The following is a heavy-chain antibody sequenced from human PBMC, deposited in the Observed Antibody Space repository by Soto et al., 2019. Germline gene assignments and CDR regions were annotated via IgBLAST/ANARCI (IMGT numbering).Heavy chain of an antibody. CDR3: AKHLHYFDY. V-gene: IGHV3-23*01. CDR1: GCNFRTYA. J-gene: IGHJ4*02. CDR2: ISGSDGST. Sequence: GGSLRHSCAASGCNFRTYAMIWVRQAPGKGLEWVSGISGSDGSTYYADSVKGRFTISRDNSKNTLYLQMNSLRAEDTAVYYCAKHLHYFDYWGQGTLVTVSS.